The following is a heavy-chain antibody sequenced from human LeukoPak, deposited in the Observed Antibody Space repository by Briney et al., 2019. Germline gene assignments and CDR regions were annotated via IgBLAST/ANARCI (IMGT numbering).Heavy chain of an antibody. CDR1: GFTFSSYS. CDR2: IKSKTDGGTT. V-gene: IGHV3-15*01. J-gene: IGHJ4*02. D-gene: IGHD6-13*01. Sequence: GGSLRLSCAASGFTFSSYSMNWVRQAPGKGLEWVGRIKSKTDGGTTDYAAPVKGRFTISRDDSKNTLYLQMNSLKTEDTAVYYCTTGGPTYSSSWYFYYWGQGTLVTVSS. CDR3: TTGGPTYSSSWYFYY.